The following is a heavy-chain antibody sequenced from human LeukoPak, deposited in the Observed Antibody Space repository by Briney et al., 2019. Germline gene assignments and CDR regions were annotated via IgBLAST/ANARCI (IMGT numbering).Heavy chain of an antibody. CDR2: ISYDGSNK. J-gene: IGHJ5*02. CDR1: GFTLSSYG. Sequence: GGSLRLSCAASGFTLSSYGMHWVRQAPGKGLEWVAVISYDGSNKYYADSVKGRFTISRDNSKNTLYLQMNSLRAEDTAVYYCAKETIAAAGNNWFDPWGQGTLVTVSS. CDR3: AKETIAAAGNNWFDP. V-gene: IGHV3-30*18. D-gene: IGHD6-13*01.